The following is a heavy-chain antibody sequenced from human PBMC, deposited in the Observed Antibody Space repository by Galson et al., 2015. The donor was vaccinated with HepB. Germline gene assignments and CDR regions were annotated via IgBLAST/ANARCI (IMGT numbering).Heavy chain of an antibody. CDR3: VHKVGRRTRGDAFDI. V-gene: IGHV2-5*01. CDR1: GFSLSTSAVG. J-gene: IGHJ3*02. Sequence: PALVKPTQTLTLTCTFSGFSLSTSAVGVGWVRQPPGGALEWLAVIYWNGDTPYRPSLTSRLTVTKDTSKNQVVLRMTNMDPADTATYYCVHKVGRRTRGDAFDIWGQGAMVSVSS. D-gene: IGHD1-14*01. CDR2: IYWNGDT.